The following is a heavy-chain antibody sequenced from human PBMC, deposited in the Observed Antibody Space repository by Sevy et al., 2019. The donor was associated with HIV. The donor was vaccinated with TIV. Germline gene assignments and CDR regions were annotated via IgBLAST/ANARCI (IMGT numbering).Heavy chain of an antibody. CDR2: ISNSGGYI. Sequence: GGSLRLSCAASGFTFNSYSMNWVRQAPGKGLEWVSSISNSGGYIYYTDSVQGRFTISRDNAKNSLYLQMNSLRAEDTAMYYCARDFYYDSSGYYDPWGQGTLVTVSS. V-gene: IGHV3-21*01. CDR3: ARDFYYDSSGYYDP. CDR1: GFTFNSYS. J-gene: IGHJ5*02. D-gene: IGHD3-22*01.